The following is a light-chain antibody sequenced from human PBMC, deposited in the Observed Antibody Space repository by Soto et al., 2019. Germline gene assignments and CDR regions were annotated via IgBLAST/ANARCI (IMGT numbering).Light chain of an antibody. J-gene: IGKJ3*01. CDR1: QSVSSSY. Sequence: EIVLTQSPGTLSLSPGERATLSCRASQSVSSSYLAWYQQKPGQAPRLLIYGASSRATSIPDRFSGSGSGTDFTLTISRLEPEDFAVYYCQQYGSVFTFGPGTKVDNK. CDR3: QQYGSVFT. CDR2: GAS. V-gene: IGKV3-20*01.